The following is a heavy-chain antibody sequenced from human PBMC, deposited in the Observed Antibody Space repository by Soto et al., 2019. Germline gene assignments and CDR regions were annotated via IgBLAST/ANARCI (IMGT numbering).Heavy chain of an antibody. J-gene: IGHJ4*02. CDR3: VTKAKTNNWFVGDY. Sequence: EVQLVEAGGGLAQPGGSLRLSCAASGFTFSYYWMHWVRQVPGKGLVWISRINGDGSSTDYADSVRGRFTISRDNAKNTLYLQMNSLRVEDTAVYYCVTKAKTNNWFVGDYWGQGNLVTVSS. CDR1: GFTFSYYW. V-gene: IGHV3-74*01. D-gene: IGHD1-1*01. CDR2: INGDGSST.